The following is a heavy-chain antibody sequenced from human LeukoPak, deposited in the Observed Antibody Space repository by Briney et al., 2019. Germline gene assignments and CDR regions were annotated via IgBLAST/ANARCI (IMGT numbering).Heavy chain of an antibody. V-gene: IGHV3-7*01. Sequence: GRSLRLSCAASGFTFSNYWTSWVRQAPGKGLEWVAIIKQDASEKYYVDSVKGRFTISRDNAKNSVYLQMNSLRAEDTAVYYCVREGQTAWNDYWGQGTLVTVSS. CDR1: GFTFSNYW. J-gene: IGHJ4*02. CDR3: VREGQTAWNDY. CDR2: IKQDASEK. D-gene: IGHD5-18*01.